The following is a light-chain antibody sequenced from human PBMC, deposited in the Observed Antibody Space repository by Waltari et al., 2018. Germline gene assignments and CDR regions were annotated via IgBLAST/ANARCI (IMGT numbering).Light chain of an antibody. Sequence: QSALTQPASVSGSPGLSLTVSCTGTISDVGGYNYVSLYQQHPGKAPKLMIYDVSNGPSGVSNRFSGSKSGNTASLTISGLQAEDEADYYCSSYTSSSTFVVFGGGTKLTVL. CDR1: ISDVGGYNY. CDR3: SSYTSSSTFVV. J-gene: IGLJ2*01. V-gene: IGLV2-14*03. CDR2: DVS.